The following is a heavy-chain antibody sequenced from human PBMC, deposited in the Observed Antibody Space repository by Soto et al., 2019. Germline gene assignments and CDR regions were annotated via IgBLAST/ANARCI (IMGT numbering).Heavy chain of an antibody. V-gene: IGHV4-38-2*02. CDR1: GYSISSGYY. J-gene: IGHJ6*02. Sequence: SETLSLTCTVSGYSISSGYYWGWIRQPPGKGLEWIGSIYHSGSTYYNPSLKSRVTISVDTSKNQFSLKLSSVTAADTAVYYCARGIYYYYYGMDVWGQGTTVTVSS. CDR2: IYHSGST. CDR3: ARGIYYYYYGMDV.